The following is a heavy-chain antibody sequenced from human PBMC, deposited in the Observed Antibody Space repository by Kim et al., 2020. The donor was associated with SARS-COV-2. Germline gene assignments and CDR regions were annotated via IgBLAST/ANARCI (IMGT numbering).Heavy chain of an antibody. Sequence: SVKVSCKASGGTFSSYAISWVRQAPGQGLEWMGGIIPIFGTANYAQKFQGRVTITADESTSTAYMELSSLRSEDTAVYYCASSVPKRGSSWYNWFDPWGQGTLVTVSS. J-gene: IGHJ5*02. D-gene: IGHD6-13*01. CDR2: IIPIFGTA. CDR3: ASSVPKRGSSWYNWFDP. V-gene: IGHV1-69*13. CDR1: GGTFSSYA.